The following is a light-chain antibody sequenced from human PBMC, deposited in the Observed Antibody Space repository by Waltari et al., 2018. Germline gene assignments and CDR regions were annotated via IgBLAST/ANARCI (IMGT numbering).Light chain of an antibody. V-gene: IGKV1-39*01. CDR1: QNLDMY. Sequence: DIQLTQSPSSLSASVGDIVSITCRSSQNLDMYLNWYRQKPGKAPELLIYAASVFPGGVSSRFSGSGSGREFTLTINSLQPEDFATYFCQQSYRAFTFGQGTNLEIK. CDR3: QQSYRAFT. CDR2: AAS. J-gene: IGKJ2*01.